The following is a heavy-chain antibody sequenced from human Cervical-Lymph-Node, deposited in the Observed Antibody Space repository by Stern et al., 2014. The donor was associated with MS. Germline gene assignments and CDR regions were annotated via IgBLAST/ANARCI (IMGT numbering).Heavy chain of an antibody. V-gene: IGHV4-4*07. D-gene: IGHD1-26*01. J-gene: IGHJ4*02. CDR3: AREGGRYRDLDY. CDR2: IYIRGSV. Sequence: DQLVESGPGLVKPSETLSLTCTVSSGSISGYYWSWIRQPAGKGLEWIGRIYIRGSVTYNPSLMSRVTTLVGTSKKQFSLKLSSVTAADTAVYYCAREGGRYRDLDYWGQGTLVTVSS. CDR1: SGSISGYY.